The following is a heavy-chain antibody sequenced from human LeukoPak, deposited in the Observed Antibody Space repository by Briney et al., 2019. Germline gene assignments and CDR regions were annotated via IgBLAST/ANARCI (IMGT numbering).Heavy chain of an antibody. J-gene: IGHJ3*02. CDR3: ARTQGRSAFDI. CDR2: IYYSGST. CDR1: GGSISSYY. Sequence: SETPSLTCTVSGGSISSYYWSWIRQPPGKGLEWIGYIYYSGSTNYNPSLKSRVTISVDTSKNQFSLKLSSVTAADTAVYYCARTQGRSAFDIWGQGTMVTVSS. V-gene: IGHV4-59*08.